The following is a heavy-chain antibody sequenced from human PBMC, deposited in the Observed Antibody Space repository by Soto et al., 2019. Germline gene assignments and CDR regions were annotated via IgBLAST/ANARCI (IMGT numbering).Heavy chain of an antibody. CDR2: IYYSGST. V-gene: IGHV4-30-4*01. CDR3: ARAVVRGVNEAYYYYYGMDV. CDR1: GGSISSGDYY. Sequence: ASETLSLTCTVSGGSISSGDYYWSWIRQPPGKGLEWIGYIYYSGSTYYNPSLKSRVTISVDTSKNQFSLKLSSVTAADTAVYYCARAVVRGVNEAYYYYYGMDVWGQGTTVTVSS. D-gene: IGHD3-10*01. J-gene: IGHJ6*02.